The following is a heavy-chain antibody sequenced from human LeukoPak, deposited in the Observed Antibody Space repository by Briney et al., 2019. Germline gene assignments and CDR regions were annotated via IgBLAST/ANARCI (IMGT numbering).Heavy chain of an antibody. CDR3: ARDSTVRAFDY. Sequence: GASVKVSCKASGYTFTSYYMHWVRQAPGQGLEWMGGIIPIFGTANYAQKFQGRVTITADESTSTAYMELSSLRSEDTAVYYCARDSTVRAFDYWGQGTLVTVSS. D-gene: IGHD4-17*01. CDR1: GYTFTSYY. CDR2: IIPIFGTA. V-gene: IGHV1-69*13. J-gene: IGHJ4*02.